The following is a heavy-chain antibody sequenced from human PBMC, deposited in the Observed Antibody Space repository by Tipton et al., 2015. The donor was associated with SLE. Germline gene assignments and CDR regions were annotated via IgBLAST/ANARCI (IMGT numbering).Heavy chain of an antibody. J-gene: IGHJ2*01. V-gene: IGHV4-59*01. Sequence: LRLSCTVSGGSISSYYWSWIRQPPGKGLEWIGYIYYRGSTNYNPSLKSRVTISVDTSKNQFSLKLSSVTAADTAVYYCAARGVLHWYFDLWGRGTLVTVSS. CDR3: AARGVLHWYFDL. CDR1: GGSISSYY. D-gene: IGHD3-16*01. CDR2: IYYRGST.